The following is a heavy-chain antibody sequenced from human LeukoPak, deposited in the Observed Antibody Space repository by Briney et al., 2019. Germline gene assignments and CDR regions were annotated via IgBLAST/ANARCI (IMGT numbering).Heavy chain of an antibody. V-gene: IGHV4-59*01. J-gene: IGHJ4*02. CDR3: ARGGSIQLWFDY. CDR1: GGSISSYY. Sequence: SETLSLTCTVSGGSISSYYWSWIRQPPGKGLEWIGYIYYSGSTNYNPSLKGRVTISVDTSKNQFSLKLSSVTAADTAVYYCARGGSIQLWFDYWGQGTLVTVSS. CDR2: IYYSGST. D-gene: IGHD5-18*01.